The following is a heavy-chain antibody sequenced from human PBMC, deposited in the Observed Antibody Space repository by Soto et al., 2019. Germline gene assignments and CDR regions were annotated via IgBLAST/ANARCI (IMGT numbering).Heavy chain of an antibody. J-gene: IGHJ4*02. V-gene: IGHV3-15*01. CDR2: IKSKIYEGTT. CDR3: TTVISVIPAASDF. CDR1: GFTFRNAW. D-gene: IGHD2-2*01. Sequence: GGSLRLSCAASGFTFRNAWLGWVRQAPGKGLEWVGRIKSKIYEGTTDYAAPVKGRFTISRDDSENTLFLQMNSLRTEDTAVYYCTTVISVIPAASDFWGQGTLVTVSS.